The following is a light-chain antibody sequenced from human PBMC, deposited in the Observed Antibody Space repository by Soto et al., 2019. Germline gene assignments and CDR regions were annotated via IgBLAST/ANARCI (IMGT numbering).Light chain of an antibody. CDR3: HQRNT. CDR2: DTT. J-gene: IGKJ5*01. Sequence: LFFTQSPVTLSLSPGDRATLSCSASPSVSTYSAWYRQVPGQPPRLLIYDTTNRAAGIPPRVSGSRSGTDFTLTISSVEPEDFALYYCHQRNTFGQGTRLQIK. CDR1: PSVSTY. V-gene: IGKV3-11*01.